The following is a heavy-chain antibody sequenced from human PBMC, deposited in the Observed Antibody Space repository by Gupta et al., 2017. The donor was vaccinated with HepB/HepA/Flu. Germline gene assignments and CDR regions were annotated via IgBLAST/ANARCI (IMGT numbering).Heavy chain of an antibody. CDR1: GYIFTDYF. Sequence: QVNLVLSGAEVRKPGASVKVSCKASGYIFTDYFLHWVRQAPGQGLEWMGWINPNTGGTKYAQKFQGRVTMTRDTSISTAYMELSSLRSNDTAVYYCARGLRVSVIDMVYFGSWGQGTLVTVSS. J-gene: IGHJ4*02. CDR3: ARGLRVSVIDMVYFGS. CDR2: INPNTGGT. D-gene: IGHD3-10*01. V-gene: IGHV1-2*02.